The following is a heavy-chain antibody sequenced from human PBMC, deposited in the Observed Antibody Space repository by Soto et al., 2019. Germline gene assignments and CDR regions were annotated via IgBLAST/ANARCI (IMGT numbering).Heavy chain of an antibody. J-gene: IGHJ6*02. CDR2: ISGSGGST. V-gene: IGHV3-23*01. Sequence: GGSLRLSCVASGFTFSSYAMGWVRQAPGKGLEWVSAISGSGGSTYYADSVKGRFTISRDNSKNTLYLQMNSLRAEDTAVYYCAKDVLRFLEWLAFYGMDVWGQGTTVTVSS. CDR1: GFTFSSYA. D-gene: IGHD3-3*01. CDR3: AKDVLRFLEWLAFYGMDV.